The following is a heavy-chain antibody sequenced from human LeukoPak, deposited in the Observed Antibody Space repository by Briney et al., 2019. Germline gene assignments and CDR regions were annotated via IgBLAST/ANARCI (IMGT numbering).Heavy chain of an antibody. J-gene: IGHJ4*02. CDR2: ISWNSGSI. D-gene: IGHD1-26*01. CDR3: AKEDGSGSYYIDY. CDR1: GFTFDDYA. Sequence: GGSLRLSCAASGFTFDDYAMHWVRQAPGKGLEWVSGISWNSGSIGYADSVKGRFTISRGNAKNSLYLQMNSLRAEDTALYYCAKEDGSGSYYIDYWGQGTLVTVSS. V-gene: IGHV3-9*01.